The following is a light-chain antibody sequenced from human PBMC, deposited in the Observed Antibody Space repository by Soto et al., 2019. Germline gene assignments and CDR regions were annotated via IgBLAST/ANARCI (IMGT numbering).Light chain of an antibody. V-gene: IGKV1-5*01. Sequence: DIQMTQSPSTLSAFVGDRVTITCRASQSISGWLAWYQQKPGKAPKLLIYDVSNLESGVPSRFSGSGSGTEFTLTISSLQPDDFATYYCQHYNGDLVTFGQGTRLDIK. CDR2: DVS. CDR1: QSISGW. J-gene: IGKJ5*01. CDR3: QHYNGDLVT.